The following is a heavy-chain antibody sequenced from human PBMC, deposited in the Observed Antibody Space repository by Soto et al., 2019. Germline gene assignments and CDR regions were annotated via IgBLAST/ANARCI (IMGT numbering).Heavy chain of an antibody. D-gene: IGHD2-15*01. J-gene: IGHJ5*02. Sequence: SETLSLTCAVYGGSFSGYYWSWIRQPPGKGLEWIGEINHSGSTNYNPSLKSRVTISVDTSKNQFSLKLSSVTAADTAVYYCARGGRLRSGGGRNRSRYNWFDPWGQETLVTVS. CDR1: GGSFSGYY. V-gene: IGHV4-34*01. CDR2: INHSGST. CDR3: ARGGRLRSGGGRNRSRYNWFDP.